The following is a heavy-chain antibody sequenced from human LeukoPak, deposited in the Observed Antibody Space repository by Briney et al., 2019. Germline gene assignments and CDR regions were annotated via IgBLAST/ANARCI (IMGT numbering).Heavy chain of an antibody. CDR3: ATYDVLTGFEY. J-gene: IGHJ4*02. Sequence: ASVNVSCKASAGTFSDYVINWVRQAPGQGLNWMGGISPLLGASKHTQNFHYRVTITADETTTTTYMELSDLRSADTAVYYCATYDVLTGFEYWGQGTLVTVSS. D-gene: IGHD3-9*01. V-gene: IGHV1-69*13. CDR2: ISPLLGAS. CDR1: AGTFSDYV.